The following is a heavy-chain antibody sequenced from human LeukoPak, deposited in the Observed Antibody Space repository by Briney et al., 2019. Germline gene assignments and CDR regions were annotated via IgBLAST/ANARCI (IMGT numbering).Heavy chain of an antibody. CDR3: APSANNFYFDY. V-gene: IGHV1-2*02. CDR2: INPNSGGT. Sequence: ASVPVSCKASGYTFTNYYMHWVRQAPGQGLEWMGWINPNSGGTNYAQKFQGRVTMTRDTSISTAYMELSRLRSDDTAVYYCAPSANNFYFDYWGQGTLVTVSS. D-gene: IGHD1-20*01. J-gene: IGHJ4*02. CDR1: GYTFTNYY.